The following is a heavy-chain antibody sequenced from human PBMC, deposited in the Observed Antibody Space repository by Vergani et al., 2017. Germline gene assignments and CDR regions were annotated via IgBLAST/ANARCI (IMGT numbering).Heavy chain of an antibody. CDR3: ARGRYYYESSGYPFDY. CDR2: IIPIFGTA. Sequence: QVQLVQSGAEVKKPGSSVKVSCKASGGTFSSYAISWVRQAPGQGLEWMGGIIPIFGTANYAQKFQGRVTITADESTSSAYMELSSLRSEDTAVYYCARGRYYYESSGYPFDYWGQGTLVTVSS. V-gene: IGHV1-69*01. D-gene: IGHD3-22*01. CDR1: GGTFSSYA. J-gene: IGHJ4*02.